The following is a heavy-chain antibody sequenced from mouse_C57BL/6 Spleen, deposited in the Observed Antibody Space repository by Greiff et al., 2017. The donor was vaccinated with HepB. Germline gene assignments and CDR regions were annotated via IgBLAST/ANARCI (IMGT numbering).Heavy chain of an antibody. CDR2: IDPSDSYT. D-gene: IGHD1-1*02. Sequence: QVQLQQPGAELVKPGASVKLSCKASGYTFTSYWMQWVKQRPGQGLEWIGEIDPSDSYTNYNQKFKGKATLTVDTSSSTAYMQLSSLTSEDSAVYYCAPYGGWFAYWGQGTLVTVSA. CDR3: APYGGWFAY. J-gene: IGHJ3*01. CDR1: GYTFTSYW. V-gene: IGHV1-50*01.